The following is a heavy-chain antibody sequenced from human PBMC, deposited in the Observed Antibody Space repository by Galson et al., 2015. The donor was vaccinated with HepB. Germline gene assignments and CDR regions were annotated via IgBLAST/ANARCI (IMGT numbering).Heavy chain of an antibody. CDR1: GFTFTSCD. J-gene: IGHJ5*02. CDR2: IDTSGGHT. V-gene: IGHV3-23*01. D-gene: IGHD2-2*01. Sequence: SLRLSCAASGFTFTSCDMTWVRQAPGKGLEWVSVIDTSGGHTSYADSVKGRFTISRDNSKSTLSLQMNSLRVEDTAIYYCASYRVTAGRWFDPWGQGTLVTVSS. CDR3: ASYRVTAGRWFDP.